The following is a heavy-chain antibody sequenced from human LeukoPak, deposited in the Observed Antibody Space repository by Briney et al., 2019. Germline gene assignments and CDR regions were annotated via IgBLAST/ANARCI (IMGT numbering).Heavy chain of an antibody. D-gene: IGHD1-1*01. CDR2: VDASGGNT. J-gene: IGHJ4*02. Sequence: PGGPLRPSCAPSGFTFRSLDMSWARQPPGKGLEWVCTVDASGGNTYCADSVKGRFTISRDNSKNTLYLQMSSLRAEDTAVFYCAQGYRDLDYWGQGTLVTVSS. CDR3: AQGYRDLDY. CDR1: GFTFRSLD. V-gene: IGHV3-23*01.